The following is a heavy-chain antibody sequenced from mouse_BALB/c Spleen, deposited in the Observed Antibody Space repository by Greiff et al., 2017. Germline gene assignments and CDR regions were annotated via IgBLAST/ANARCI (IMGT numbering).Heavy chain of an antibody. J-gene: IGHJ2*01. CDR3: ARDWDVY. Sequence: VQLQQSGAELAKPGASVKMSCKASGYTFTSYWMHWVKQRPGQGLEWIGYINPSTGYTEYNQKFKDKATLTADKSSSTAYMQLSSLTSEDSAVYYCARDWDVYWGQGTTLTVSS. V-gene: IGHV1-7*01. D-gene: IGHD4-1*01. CDR1: GYTFTSYW. CDR2: INPSTGYT.